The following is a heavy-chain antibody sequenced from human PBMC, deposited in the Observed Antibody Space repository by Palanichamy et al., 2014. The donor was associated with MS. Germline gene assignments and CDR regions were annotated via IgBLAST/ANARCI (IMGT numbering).Heavy chain of an antibody. V-gene: IGHV3-9*01. CDR2: IDWSSESI. CDR3: AKDIRGGGFDWWYFDL. CDR1: VLFLMITP. J-gene: IGHJ2*01. D-gene: IGHD5-12*01. Sequence: EVQLVESGGRLGPAWQVPETLLCSLWVLFLMITPCTGSGKLRGKGLEWVSSIDWSSESIGYADSVKGRFTISRDNAKNILYLQMNSLTTEDSAFYYCAKDIRGGGFDWWYFDLWGRGTQVTVSS.